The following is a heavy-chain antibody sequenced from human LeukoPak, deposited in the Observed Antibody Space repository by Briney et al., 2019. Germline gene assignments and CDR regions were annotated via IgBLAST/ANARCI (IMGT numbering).Heavy chain of an antibody. CDR3: ARAYTVTTYFDY. CDR1: GYTFTSYG. CDR2: ISAYNGNT. J-gene: IGHJ4*02. D-gene: IGHD4-17*01. Sequence: ASVKVSCKASGYTFTSYGISWVRQAPGQGLEWMGWISAYNGNTNYAQKLQGRVTMTTDTSTSTAHMELRSLRSDDTAVYYCARAYTVTTYFDYWGQGTLVTVSS. V-gene: IGHV1-18*01.